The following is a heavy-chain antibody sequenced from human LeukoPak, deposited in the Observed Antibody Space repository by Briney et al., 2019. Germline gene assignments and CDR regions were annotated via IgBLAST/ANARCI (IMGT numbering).Heavy chain of an antibody. CDR2: ISSSGSTI. Sequence: PGGSLRLSCAASGFTFSDYYMSWIRQAPGKGLEWVSYISSSGSTIYYADSVKGRFTISRDNAKNSLYLQMNSLRAEDTAVYYCARDRLEMVRGVITDKKPNWFDPWGQGTLVTVSS. V-gene: IGHV3-11*01. CDR1: GFTFSDYY. CDR3: ARDRLEMVRGVITDKKPNWFDP. J-gene: IGHJ5*02. D-gene: IGHD3-10*01.